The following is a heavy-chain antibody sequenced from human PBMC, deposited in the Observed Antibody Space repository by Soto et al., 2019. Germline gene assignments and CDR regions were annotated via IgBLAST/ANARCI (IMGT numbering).Heavy chain of an antibody. Sequence: QVQLQESGPGLVKPSETLSLTCTVSGGSISSYYWSWIRQPPGKGLEWIGYIYYSGSTNYNPSLKSRVTIPVDTSKNQCSLKLSSVTAADTAVYYCARDISGYRGPYNWFDPWGQGTLVNVSS. CDR1: GGSISSYY. V-gene: IGHV4-59*01. CDR3: ARDISGYRGPYNWFDP. CDR2: IYYSGST. D-gene: IGHD3-22*01. J-gene: IGHJ5*02.